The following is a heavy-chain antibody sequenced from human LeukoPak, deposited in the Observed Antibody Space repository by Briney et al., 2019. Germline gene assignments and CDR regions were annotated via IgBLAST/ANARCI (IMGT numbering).Heavy chain of an antibody. Sequence: PGGSLRLSCAASGFTVSDNYMSWVRQAPGKGLEWASAISGSGESTYYGDSVKGRFTISRDNSKNTLHLQMNSLRAEDTAVYYCAKSGGPLNNWFDPWGQGTLVTVSS. V-gene: IGHV3-23*01. J-gene: IGHJ5*02. CDR1: GFTVSDNY. D-gene: IGHD3-10*01. CDR3: AKSGGPLNNWFDP. CDR2: ISGSGEST.